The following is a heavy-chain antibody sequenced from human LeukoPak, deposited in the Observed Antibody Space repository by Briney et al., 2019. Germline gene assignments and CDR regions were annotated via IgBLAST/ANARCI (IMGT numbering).Heavy chain of an antibody. J-gene: IGHJ4*02. V-gene: IGHV1-18*01. CDR1: GYTFTSYG. Sequence: ASVKVSCKASGYTFTSYGISWVRQAPGQGLEWMGWISAYNGNTNYAQKLQGRVTMTTDTSTSTAYMELRSLRSDDTAVYYCAREMMDYDFWSGYLDYWGQGTLVTVSS. CDR2: ISAYNGNT. CDR3: AREMMDYDFWSGYLDY. D-gene: IGHD3-3*01.